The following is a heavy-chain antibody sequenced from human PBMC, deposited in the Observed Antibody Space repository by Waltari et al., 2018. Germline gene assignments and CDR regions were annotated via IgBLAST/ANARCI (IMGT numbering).Heavy chain of an antibody. V-gene: IGHV3-74*01. CDR3: ASARYSGTYYNDY. D-gene: IGHD1-26*01. Sequence: EVQLVESGGGLVQPGGSLRLSCAASGFTFISFWMHWVRQAPGKGLVWVSRINSDGSSTSYADSVKGRFTISRDNAKNTLYLQMNSLRAEDTAVYYCASARYSGTYYNDYWGQGMLVTVSP. CDR1: GFTFISFW. J-gene: IGHJ4*02. CDR2: INSDGSST.